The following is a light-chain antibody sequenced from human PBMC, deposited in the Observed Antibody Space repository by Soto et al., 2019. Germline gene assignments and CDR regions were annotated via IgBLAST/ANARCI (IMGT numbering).Light chain of an antibody. Sequence: EIVLTQSPGTLSLSPGERATLSCRASQSVSSSYLAWYQQKPGQAPRLLIYGASSRATGIPDRFSGSGSGTDFTLTISSLQPEDVPVYYCQQYGSSPPWTFGQGTKVEIK. J-gene: IGKJ1*01. CDR2: GAS. V-gene: IGKV3-20*01. CDR3: QQYGSSPPWT. CDR1: QSVSSSY.